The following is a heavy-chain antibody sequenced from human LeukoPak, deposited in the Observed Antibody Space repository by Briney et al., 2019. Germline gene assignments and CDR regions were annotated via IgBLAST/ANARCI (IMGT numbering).Heavy chain of an antibody. CDR3: ARDFTVVNFDI. CDR1: GFTFSIYS. J-gene: IGHJ3*02. Sequence: GGSLRLSCAASGFTFSIYSMNWVRQAPGKGLEWVSYISSGSSTIYYADSVKGRFTISRDNAKNSLYLQMNSLRGEDTAVYYCARDFTVVNFDIWGQGTMVTVSS. V-gene: IGHV3-48*01. D-gene: IGHD4-23*01. CDR2: ISSGSSTI.